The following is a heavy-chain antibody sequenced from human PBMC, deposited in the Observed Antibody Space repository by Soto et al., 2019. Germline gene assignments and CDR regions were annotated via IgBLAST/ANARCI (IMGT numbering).Heavy chain of an antibody. D-gene: IGHD5-12*01. CDR2: IIPILGIA. Sequence: GASVKVSCKASGGTFSSYTISWVRQAPGQGLEWIGRIIPILGIANYAQKFQGRVTITADKSTSTAYMELSSLRSEDTAVYYCARSEYSGYDHSWEDYYYYYYMDVWGKGTTVTVSS. CDR3: ARSEYSGYDHSWEDYYYYYYMDV. J-gene: IGHJ6*03. V-gene: IGHV1-69*02. CDR1: GGTFSSYT.